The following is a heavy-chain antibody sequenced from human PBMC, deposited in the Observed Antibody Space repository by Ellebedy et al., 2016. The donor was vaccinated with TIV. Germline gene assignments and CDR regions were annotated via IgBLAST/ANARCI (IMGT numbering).Heavy chain of an antibody. D-gene: IGHD5-24*01. J-gene: IGHJ6*02. CDR2: MSFYGGQK. V-gene: IGHV3-30-3*01. CDR3: ARLMEVATVVYYYGMDV. CDR1: GFTFSHYA. Sequence: GGSLRLSXAASGFTFSHYAMHWVRQAPGKGLEWVAVMSFYGGQKYHADSVQGRFTISRDNSRNTLYLQMNSLRGEDTAVYYCARLMEVATVVYYYGMDVWGQGTTVTVSS.